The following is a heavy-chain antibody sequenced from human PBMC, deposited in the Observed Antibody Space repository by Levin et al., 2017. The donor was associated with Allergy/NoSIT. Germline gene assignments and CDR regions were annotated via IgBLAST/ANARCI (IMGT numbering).Heavy chain of an antibody. CDR1: GGSISSYH. CDR3: ARDRVGAGSGSGTYYYYGMAV. J-gene: IGHJ6*02. D-gene: IGHD6-19*01. V-gene: IGHV4-59*01. Sequence: SQTLSLPCIVSGGSISSYHWSWIRQPPGKGLEWIGYIYYSGSTNYNPSLKSRVTISVDTSKNQFSLTLNSVTAADTAVYYCARDRVGAGSGSGTYYYYGMAVWGQGTTVTVSS. CDR2: IYYSGST.